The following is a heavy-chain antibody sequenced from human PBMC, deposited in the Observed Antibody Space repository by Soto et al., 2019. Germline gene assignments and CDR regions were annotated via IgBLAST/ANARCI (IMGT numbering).Heavy chain of an antibody. Sequence: EVQLLESGGGLVQPGGSLRLSCAASGFTFSSYAMSWVRQAPGKGLEWVSAISGSGGSTYYEVSVKGRFTISLDNSKKTLNHQMTSLRAEDTAVYYCANPSKPDGGSYYGGQSGFDYWGQGTLVTVSS. CDR2: ISGSGGST. J-gene: IGHJ4*02. CDR1: GFTFSSYA. CDR3: ANPSKPDGGSYYGGQSGFDY. D-gene: IGHD1-26*01. V-gene: IGHV3-23*01.